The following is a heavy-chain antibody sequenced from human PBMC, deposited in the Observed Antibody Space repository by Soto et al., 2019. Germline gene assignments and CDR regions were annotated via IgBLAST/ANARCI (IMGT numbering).Heavy chain of an antibody. CDR3: ARMYSSGSGWFHP. J-gene: IGHJ5*02. CDR2: FYSSGSI. D-gene: IGHD6-19*01. Sequence: TLSLTCFVSGYFIGAGGYYWSWIRHHPGKGLEWIGSFYSSGSIIYNPSLRSRVSISGDMSTNQFSMSLTSVTAADTARYYCARMYSSGSGWFHPWGQGTLVTVPQ. V-gene: IGHV4-31*02. CDR1: GYFIGAGGYY.